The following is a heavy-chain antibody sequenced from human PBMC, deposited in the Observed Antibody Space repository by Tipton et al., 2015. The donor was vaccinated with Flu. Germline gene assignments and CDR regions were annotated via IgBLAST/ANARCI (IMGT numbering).Heavy chain of an antibody. CDR3: TRGRYYGSGTVGMDV. V-gene: IGHV3-49*04. Sequence: RSLRLSCTASGFTFGDYAMSWVRQAPGKGLEWVGFIRSKAYGGTTEYAASVKGRFTISRDDSKSIAYPQMNSLKTEDTAVYYCTRGRYYGSGTVGMDVWGQGTTVTVSS. D-gene: IGHD3-10*01. CDR1: GFTFGDYA. J-gene: IGHJ6*02. CDR2: IRSKAYGGTT.